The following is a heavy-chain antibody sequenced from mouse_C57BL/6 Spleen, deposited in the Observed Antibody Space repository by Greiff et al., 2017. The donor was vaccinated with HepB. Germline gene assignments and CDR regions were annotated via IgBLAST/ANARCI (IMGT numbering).Heavy chain of an antibody. D-gene: IGHD2-1*01. CDR2: IDPETGGT. CDR3: IYYGPYYAMDY. J-gene: IGHJ4*01. CDR1: GYTFTDYE. V-gene: IGHV1-15*01. Sequence: VQLQQSGAELVRPGASVTLSCKASGYTFTDYEMHWVKQTPVHGLEWIGAIDPETGGTAYNQKFKGKAILTADKSSSTAYMELRSLTSEDSAVYYCIYYGPYYAMDYWGQGTSVTVSS.